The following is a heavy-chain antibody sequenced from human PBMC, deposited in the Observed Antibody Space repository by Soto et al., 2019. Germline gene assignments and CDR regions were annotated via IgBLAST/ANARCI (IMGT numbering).Heavy chain of an antibody. CDR1: GYTFTSYG. CDR2: ISAYNGNT. V-gene: IGHV1-18*01. D-gene: IGHD3-16*01. CDR3: ATDPELAMFGAVKEGWFDS. J-gene: IGHJ5*01. Sequence: QVQLVQSGAEVKKPGASVKVSCKASGYTFTSYGISWVRQAPGQGLEWMGWISAYNGNTYYAQRLQGRVTMTTDTTTWQAYMEQGGLTTDDTAVYYAATDPELAMFGAVKEGWFDSWGQGTLVTVSS.